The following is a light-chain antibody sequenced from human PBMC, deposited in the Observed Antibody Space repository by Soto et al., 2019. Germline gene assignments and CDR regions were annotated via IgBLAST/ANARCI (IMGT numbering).Light chain of an antibody. V-gene: IGKV1-9*01. CDR2: EVS. CDR3: QHLNSYPIT. Sequence: IQLTQFPSSLSASVGDRVTITCRASQGDGSHLAWHQQKPGKAPKLLIYEVSTLQSGVPSRFSGSGSGTDFTLTISSLQPEDFATYYCQHLNSYPITFGQGTRLEIK. J-gene: IGKJ5*01. CDR1: QGDGSH.